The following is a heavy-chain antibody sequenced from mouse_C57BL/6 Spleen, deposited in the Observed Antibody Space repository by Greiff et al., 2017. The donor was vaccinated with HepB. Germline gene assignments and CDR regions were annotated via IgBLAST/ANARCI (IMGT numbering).Heavy chain of an antibody. J-gene: IGHJ2*01. D-gene: IGHD1-1*01. Sequence: EVKLVESGGGLVKPGGSLKLSCAASGFTFSDYGMHWVRQAPEKGLEWVAYISSGSRTIYYADTVKGRFTISRDNAKNTLFLQMTSLRSEDTAMYYCARDLYYYGSSYFDYWGQGTTLTVSS. CDR3: ARDLYYYGSSYFDY. CDR2: ISSGSRTI. CDR1: GFTFSDYG. V-gene: IGHV5-17*01.